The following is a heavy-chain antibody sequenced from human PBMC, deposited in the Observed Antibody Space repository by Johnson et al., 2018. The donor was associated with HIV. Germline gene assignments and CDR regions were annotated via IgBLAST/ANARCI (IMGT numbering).Heavy chain of an antibody. D-gene: IGHD1-26*01. J-gene: IGHJ3*02. CDR2: ISYDGSSK. CDR1: GFTFTNAW. V-gene: IGHV3-30*18. CDR3: AKDRYIKGASTGFDI. Sequence: QVQLVESGGGVVQPGRSLRLSCAASGFTFTNAWMHWVRQAPGKGLEWVAVISYDGSSKYYADSVKGRFTISRDNSKNTLYLQMNILRSEDTAVYYCAKDRYIKGASTGFDIWGQGTMVTVSS.